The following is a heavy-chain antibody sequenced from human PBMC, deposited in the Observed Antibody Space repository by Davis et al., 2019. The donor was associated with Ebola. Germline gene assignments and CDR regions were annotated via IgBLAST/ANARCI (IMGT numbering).Heavy chain of an antibody. D-gene: IGHD2-15*01. V-gene: IGHV3-48*02. J-gene: IGHJ4*02. Sequence: GESLKISCAASGFTFSSYSMNWVRQAPGKGLEWVSYISSSSSTIYYADSVKGRFTISRDNAKNSLYLQMNSLRDEDTAVYYCAKTRSIVVVVPYDYWGQGTLVTVSS. CDR1: GFTFSSYS. CDR3: AKTRSIVVVVPYDY. CDR2: ISSSSSTI.